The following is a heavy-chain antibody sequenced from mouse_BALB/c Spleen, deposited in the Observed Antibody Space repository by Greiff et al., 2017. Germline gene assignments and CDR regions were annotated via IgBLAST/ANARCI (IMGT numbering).Heavy chain of an antibody. CDR3: ARGDAYYRFDY. Sequence: VQLQQSGPELVKPGASVKISCKASGYSFIGYFMNWVMQSHGKSLEWIGRINPYNGDTFYNQKFNGKATLTVDKSSSTAHMELRSLASEDSVVYYCARGDAYYRFDYWGQGTTLTVSS. CDR1: GYSFIGYF. CDR2: INPYNGDT. D-gene: IGHD2-12*01. J-gene: IGHJ2*01. V-gene: IGHV1-20*02.